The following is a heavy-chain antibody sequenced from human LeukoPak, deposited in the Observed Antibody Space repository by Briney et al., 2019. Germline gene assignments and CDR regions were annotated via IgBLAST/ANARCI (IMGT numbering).Heavy chain of an antibody. J-gene: IGHJ4*02. V-gene: IGHV3-48*03. CDR3: ARGGTGVDY. CDR1: GFTFSSYE. Sequence: GGSLRLSCSASGFTFSSYEMNWVRQAPGKGLEWVSYITSSGSTIYYADSVKGRFTISRDNAKNSLFLQMNSLRAEDTAVYYCARGGTGVDYWGQGTPVTVSS. D-gene: IGHD3-16*01. CDR2: ITSSGSTI.